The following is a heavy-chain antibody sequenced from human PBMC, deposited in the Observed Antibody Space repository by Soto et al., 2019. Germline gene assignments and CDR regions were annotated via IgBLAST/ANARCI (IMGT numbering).Heavy chain of an antibody. V-gene: IGHV1-2*02. CDR3: ARDPIRGGVPYFFDF. Sequence: GASVKVSCKASGYTFTDYFVHWVRLAPGQGLEWMGRVNPDTGVATFPQKFQGRVTVTRDASINTDYMELTHLTSEDTGIYYCARDPIRGGVPYFFDFWGRGTQVTVSS. J-gene: IGHJ4*02. CDR1: GYTFTDYF. CDR2: VNPDTGVA. D-gene: IGHD3-16*01.